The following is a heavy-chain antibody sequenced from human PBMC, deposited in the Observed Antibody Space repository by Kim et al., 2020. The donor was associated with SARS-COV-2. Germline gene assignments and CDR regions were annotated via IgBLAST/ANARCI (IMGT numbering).Heavy chain of an antibody. J-gene: IGHJ6*02. CDR1: GFTFSNAW. CDR2: IKSKTDGGTT. V-gene: IGHV3-15*01. D-gene: IGHD3-9*01. Sequence: GGSLRLSCAASGFTFSNAWMSWVRQAPGKGLEWVGRIKSKTDGGTTDYAAPVKGRFTISRDDSKNTLYLQMNSLKTEDTAVYYCTTHSSEEEYFDWLSYPTNYYYYGMDVWGQGTTVTVSS. CDR3: TTHSSEEEYFDWLSYPTNYYYYGMDV.